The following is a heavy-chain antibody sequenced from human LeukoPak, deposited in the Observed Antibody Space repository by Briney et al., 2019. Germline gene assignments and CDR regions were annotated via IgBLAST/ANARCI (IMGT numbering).Heavy chain of an antibody. CDR3: AKDLSKELLYRRGKYYFDY. CDR1: GFTFSHHN. D-gene: IGHD3-3*01. CDR2: IRYDETNK. Sequence: GGSLRLSCAASGFTFSHHNMNWVRQAPGKGLEWVAFIRYDETNKYYADSVKGRFTISRDNSKNTLYLQMNSLRAEDTAVYYCAKDLSKELLYRRGKYYFDYWGQGTLVTVSS. J-gene: IGHJ4*02. V-gene: IGHV3-30*02.